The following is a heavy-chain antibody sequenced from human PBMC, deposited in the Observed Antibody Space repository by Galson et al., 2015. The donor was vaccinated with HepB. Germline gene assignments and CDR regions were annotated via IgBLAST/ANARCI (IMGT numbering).Heavy chain of an antibody. CDR2: VYYTGNN. CDR3: ARLIQLGLNWWFDP. J-gene: IGHJ5*02. D-gene: IGHD5-12*01. CDR1: GASISNSRYY. V-gene: IGHV4-39*01. Sequence: LSLTCSVSGASISNSRYYWAWIRQPPGKALEWIGNVYYTGNNYYNPSLKSRVTISVDTSKNQFSLNLTSVTGADTAVYYCARLIQLGLNWWFDPWGQGTLVTVSS.